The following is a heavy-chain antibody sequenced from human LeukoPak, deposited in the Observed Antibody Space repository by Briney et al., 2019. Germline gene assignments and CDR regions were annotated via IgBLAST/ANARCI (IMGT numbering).Heavy chain of an antibody. CDR1: GFTFSSYS. CDR2: ISSSSSTI. J-gene: IGHJ4*02. V-gene: IGHV3-48*01. Sequence: GGSLRLSCASSGFTFSSYSMNWVRQAPGKGLEWVSYISSSSSTIYYADSVKGRFIISRDNAKNSLYLQMNSLRAEDTAVYYCARDRGVRGVMGYWGQGTLVTVSS. D-gene: IGHD3-10*01. CDR3: ARDRGVRGVMGY.